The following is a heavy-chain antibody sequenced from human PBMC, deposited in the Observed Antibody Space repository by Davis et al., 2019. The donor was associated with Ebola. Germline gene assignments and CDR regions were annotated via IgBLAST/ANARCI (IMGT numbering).Heavy chain of an antibody. J-gene: IGHJ6*02. CDR1: GGTFSSYA. Sequence: AASVKVSCKASGGTFSSYAISWVRQAPRQGLEWMGGIIPILGIANYAQKFQGRVTITADKSTSTAYMELSSLRSEDTAVYYCARGIAAAGTPTYYYYYGMDVWGQGTTVTVSS. CDR3: ARGIAAAGTPTYYYYYGMDV. CDR2: IIPILGIA. D-gene: IGHD6-13*01. V-gene: IGHV1-69*10.